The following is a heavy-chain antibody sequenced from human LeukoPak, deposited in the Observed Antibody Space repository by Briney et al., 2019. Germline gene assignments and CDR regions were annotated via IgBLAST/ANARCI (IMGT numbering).Heavy chain of an antibody. D-gene: IGHD2-2*01. J-gene: IGHJ6*02. CDR2: ISYDGSNK. Sequence: GRSLRLSCAASGFTFSSYAMHWVRQAPGKGLEWGAVISYDGSNKYYADSVKGRFTISRDNSKNTLYLQMNSLRAEDTAVYYCARIGGTDCSSTSCLYGMDVWGQGTTVTVSS. CDR3: ARIGGTDCSSTSCLYGMDV. CDR1: GFTFSSYA. V-gene: IGHV3-30-3*01.